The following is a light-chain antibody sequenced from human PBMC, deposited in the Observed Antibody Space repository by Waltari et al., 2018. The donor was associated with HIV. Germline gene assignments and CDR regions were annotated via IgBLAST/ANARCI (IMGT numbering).Light chain of an antibody. CDR2: GAS. CDR1: QRISTY. V-gene: IGKV3-11*01. Sequence: EIVLTQSPATLSLSPGERATLSCRASQRISTYLAWYQQKPGQAPRRLIYGASSRATGIPARFSGSGSGTDFTLTISSLEPGDFGVFYCQQRSSWPITFGQGTRLEIK. J-gene: IGKJ5*01. CDR3: QQRSSWPIT.